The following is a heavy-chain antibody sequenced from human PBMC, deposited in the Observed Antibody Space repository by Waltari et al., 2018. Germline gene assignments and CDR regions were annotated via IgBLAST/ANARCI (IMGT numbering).Heavy chain of an antibody. J-gene: IGHJ4*02. CDR3: ARNPTVTHPDY. CDR1: GYSISSGYY. CDR2: IYHSGST. Sequence: QVQLQESGPGLVKPSETLSLTCAVSGYSISSGYYWGWIRQPPGKGLEWIGSIYHSGSTYYNPSLKSRVTISVDTSKNQFSLKLSSVTAADTAVYYCARNPTVTHPDYWGQGTLVAVSS. D-gene: IGHD4-17*01. V-gene: IGHV4-38-2*01.